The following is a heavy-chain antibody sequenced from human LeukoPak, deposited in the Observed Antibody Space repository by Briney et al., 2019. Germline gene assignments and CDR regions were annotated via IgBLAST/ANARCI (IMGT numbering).Heavy chain of an antibody. V-gene: IGHV3-74*03. CDR3: AREGRVSGYDFDC. D-gene: IGHD5-12*01. CDR1: GFTFSSYW. CDR2: INSDGSSI. Sequence: GGSLRLSCAASGFTFSSYWMHWVRQAPGKWLGWVSRINSDGSSITYADSVKGRFTISRDNAKNTLYLQMNSLRVEDTAVYYCAREGRVSGYDFDCWGQGTLVTVSS. J-gene: IGHJ4*02.